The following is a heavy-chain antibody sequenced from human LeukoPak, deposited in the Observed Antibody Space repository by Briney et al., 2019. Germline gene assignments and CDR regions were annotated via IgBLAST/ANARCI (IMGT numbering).Heavy chain of an antibody. CDR3: ARDGRGYSSSWLDRCAFDI. J-gene: IGHJ3*02. V-gene: IGHV4-59*01. Sequence: PSETLSLTCAVYGGSFSGYYWSWIRQPPGKGLEWIGYIYYSGSTNYNPSLKSRVTISVDTSKNQFSLKLSSVTAADTAVYYCARDGRGYSSSWLDRCAFDIWGQGTVVTVSS. CDR1: GGSFSGYY. D-gene: IGHD6-13*01. CDR2: IYYSGST.